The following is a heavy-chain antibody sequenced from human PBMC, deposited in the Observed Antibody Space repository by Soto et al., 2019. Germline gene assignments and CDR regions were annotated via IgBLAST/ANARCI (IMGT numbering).Heavy chain of an antibody. D-gene: IGHD4-17*01. J-gene: IGHJ6*02. CDR1: GGTFSSYA. Sequence: QVQLVQSGAEVKKPGSSVKVSCKASGGTFSSYAISWVRQAPGQGLEWMGGIIPIFGTATYAQKFQGRVPSTADESTSTHYMELSSLRAADTAGYYGAREPQPYGDDGYYYYGMDVWGQGTTVTVSS. CDR2: IIPIFGTA. V-gene: IGHV1-69*12. CDR3: AREPQPYGDDGYYYYGMDV.